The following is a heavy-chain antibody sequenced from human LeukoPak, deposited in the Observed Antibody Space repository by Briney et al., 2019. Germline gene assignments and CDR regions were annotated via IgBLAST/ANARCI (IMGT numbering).Heavy chain of an antibody. CDR3: ARDFHSDWGSGWFDP. V-gene: IGHV3-74*01. D-gene: IGHD7-27*01. J-gene: IGHJ5*02. Sequence: GGSLRLSCAASGFTFSSYWMHWVRQAPGKGLVWVSRINTDGSSTSYADSAKGRFTISRDNAKNTLYLQMNSLRAEDTAVYYCARDFHSDWGSGWFDPWGQGTLVTVSS. CDR1: GFTFSSYW. CDR2: INTDGSST.